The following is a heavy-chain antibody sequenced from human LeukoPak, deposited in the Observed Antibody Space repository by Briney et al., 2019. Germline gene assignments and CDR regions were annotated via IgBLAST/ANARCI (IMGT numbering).Heavy chain of an antibody. CDR3: ARGAVAGTE. Sequence: TGGSLRLSCAASGFTFSSYWMHWVRHVPGKGLVWVSRIKSDGTGTSYAHSVKGRFTISRDNAKNTLYLQMNSLRAEDTAVYYCARGAVAGTEWGQGTLVTVSS. D-gene: IGHD6-13*01. V-gene: IGHV3-74*01. CDR2: IKSDGTGT. J-gene: IGHJ4*02. CDR1: GFTFSSYW.